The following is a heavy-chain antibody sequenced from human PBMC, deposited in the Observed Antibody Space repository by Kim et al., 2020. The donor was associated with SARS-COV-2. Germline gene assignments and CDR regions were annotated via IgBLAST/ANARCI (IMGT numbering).Heavy chain of an antibody. V-gene: IGHV6-1*01. CDR3: ARESGPRHFDY. D-gene: IGHD5-12*01. J-gene: IGHJ4*02. Sequence: NDDAVSVKSRITINPDTSKNQFSLQLNSVTPEDTAVYYCARESGPRHFDYWGQGTLVTVSS. CDR2: N.